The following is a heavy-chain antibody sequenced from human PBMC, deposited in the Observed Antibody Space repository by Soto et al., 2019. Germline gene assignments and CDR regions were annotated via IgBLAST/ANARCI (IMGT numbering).Heavy chain of an antibody. D-gene: IGHD6-19*01. CDR3: FKGGPIGVSGDDY. CDR1: GFTFSSYA. J-gene: IGHJ4*02. Sequence: EVQLLESGGGLVQPGGSLRLSCAASGFTFSSYAMTWVRQAPGKGLEWVSLILGGSGKTYYADSVKGRFTISRDNSKNTAYLQINSLRAEDSAVYFCFKGGPIGVSGDDYWGQGTLVTVS. CDR2: ILGGSGKT. V-gene: IGHV3-23*01.